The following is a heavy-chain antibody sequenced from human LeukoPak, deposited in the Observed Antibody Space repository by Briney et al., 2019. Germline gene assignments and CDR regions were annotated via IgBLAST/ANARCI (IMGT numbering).Heavy chain of an antibody. CDR1: GFTFSNAW. V-gene: IGHV3-15*01. Sequence: GGSLRLSCAASGFTFSNAWMSWVRQAPGKGLEWVGRIKSKTDGGTTGYAAPVKGRFTISRDDSKNTLYLQMNSLKTEDTAVYYCTTQHSSSWPRVFDYWGQGTLVTVSS. CDR3: TTQHSSSWPRVFDY. CDR2: IKSKTDGGTT. J-gene: IGHJ4*02. D-gene: IGHD6-13*01.